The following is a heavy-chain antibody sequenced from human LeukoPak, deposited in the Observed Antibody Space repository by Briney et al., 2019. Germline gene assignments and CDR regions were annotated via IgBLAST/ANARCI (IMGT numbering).Heavy chain of an antibody. D-gene: IGHD2-2*02. Sequence: HRASVKVSCKASGYTFTSYDINWVRQATGQGLEWMGWMNPNSGNTGYAQKFQGRVTMTRNTSISTAYMELSSLRSEDTAVYYCARGGRYCSSTSCYSPYYYYYYMDVWGKGTTVTISS. CDR1: GYTFTSYD. CDR2: MNPNSGNT. J-gene: IGHJ6*03. V-gene: IGHV1-8*02. CDR3: ARGGRYCSSTSCYSPYYYYYYMDV.